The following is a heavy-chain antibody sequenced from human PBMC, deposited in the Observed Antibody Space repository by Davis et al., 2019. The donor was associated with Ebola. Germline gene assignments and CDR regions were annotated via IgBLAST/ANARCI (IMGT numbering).Heavy chain of an antibody. CDR3: ARRGDGYNWVYHFDY. Sequence: PGGSLRLSCKGSGYSFTSYWISWVRQMPGKGLEWMGRIDPSDSYTNYSPSFQGHVTISADKSISTAYLQWSSLKASDTAMYYCARRGDGYNWVYHFDYWGQGTLVTVSS. CDR2: IDPSDSYT. CDR1: GYSFTSYW. J-gene: IGHJ4*02. V-gene: IGHV5-10-1*01. D-gene: IGHD5-24*01.